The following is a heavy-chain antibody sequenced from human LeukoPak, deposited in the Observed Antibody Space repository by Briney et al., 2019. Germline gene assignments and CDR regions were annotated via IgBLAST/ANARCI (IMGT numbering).Heavy chain of an antibody. CDR2: IRYDGSNK. Sequence: PGGSLRLSCAASGFTFSSYGMHWVRQAPGKGLEWVAFIRYDGSNKYYADSVKGRFTISRDNSKNTLYLQMNSLRAEDTAVYYCAAPDFWSGYYFDYWGQGTLVTVSS. J-gene: IGHJ4*02. V-gene: IGHV3-30*02. CDR1: GFTFSSYG. CDR3: AAPDFWSGYYFDY. D-gene: IGHD3-3*01.